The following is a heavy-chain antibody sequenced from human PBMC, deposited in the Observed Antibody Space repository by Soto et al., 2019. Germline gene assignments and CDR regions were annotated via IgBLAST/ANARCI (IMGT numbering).Heavy chain of an antibody. D-gene: IGHD3-16*01. CDR3: ARGGTPIDS. Sequence: QVQLVQSGAEVKKPGASVKVSCKASGYTFTNFGISWVRQAPGQGLEWMGWISAYNGNTNYAQNSQXXXTXPTDTTTSTAYMELRSLRSDDTAVYDCARGGTPIDSWGQGTLVTVSS. V-gene: IGHV1-18*01. CDR2: ISAYNGNT. J-gene: IGHJ4*02. CDR1: GYTFTNFG.